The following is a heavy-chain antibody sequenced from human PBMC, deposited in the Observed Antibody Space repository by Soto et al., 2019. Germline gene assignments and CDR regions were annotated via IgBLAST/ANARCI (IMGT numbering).Heavy chain of an antibody. Sequence: ASVKVSCKASGYTFTGYYMHWVRQAPGQGLEWMGWINPNSGGTNYAQKIQGWVTMTRDTSISTAYMELSRLRSDDTAVYYFARSTYYDFWSGYSGPFDIWGQGTMVTVSS. V-gene: IGHV1-2*04. D-gene: IGHD3-3*01. CDR2: INPNSGGT. J-gene: IGHJ3*02. CDR3: ARSTYYDFWSGYSGPFDI. CDR1: GYTFTGYY.